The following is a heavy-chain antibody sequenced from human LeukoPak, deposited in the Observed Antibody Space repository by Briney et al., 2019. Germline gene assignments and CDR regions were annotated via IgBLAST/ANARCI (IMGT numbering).Heavy chain of an antibody. CDR3: ATAHYCSSTSCYSWDY. Sequence: SVKVSCKASGGTFSSYAISWVRQAPGQGLEWMGGIIPIFGTANYAQKFQGRVTITADKSTSTAYMELSSLRSEDTAVYYCATAHYCSSTSCYSWDYWGQGTLVTVSS. J-gene: IGHJ4*02. CDR2: IIPIFGTA. CDR1: GGTFSSYA. V-gene: IGHV1-69*06. D-gene: IGHD2-2*01.